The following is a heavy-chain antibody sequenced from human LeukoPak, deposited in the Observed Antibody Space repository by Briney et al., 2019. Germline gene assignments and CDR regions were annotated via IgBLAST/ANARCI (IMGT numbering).Heavy chain of an antibody. J-gene: IGHJ5*02. Sequence: SETLSLTCTVSGGSISSSSYYWAWIRQPPGKGLEWIGNIYYNGNTYYNSSLKSRVTISVDTSKNQFSLKLSSVTAADTAVYYCASGSWFDPWGQGTLVTVSS. V-gene: IGHV4-39*07. CDR3: ASGSWFDP. CDR1: GGSISSSSYY. CDR2: IYYNGNT. D-gene: IGHD3-10*01.